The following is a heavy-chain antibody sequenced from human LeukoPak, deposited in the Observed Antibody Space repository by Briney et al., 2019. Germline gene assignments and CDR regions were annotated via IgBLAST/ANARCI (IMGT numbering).Heavy chain of an antibody. J-gene: IGHJ3*02. CDR2: IKQDGSEK. Sequence: GGSLRLSCAASGFTFTTYWMSWVRQAPGKGLEWVANIKQDGSEKYYVDSVKGRFTISRDNAKNSLYLRMNSLRAEDTAMYYCARVRGGYCSSATCPRVFDIWGQGTMVTVSS. D-gene: IGHD2-2*01. V-gene: IGHV3-7*04. CDR3: ARVRGGYCSSATCPRVFDI. CDR1: GFTFTTYW.